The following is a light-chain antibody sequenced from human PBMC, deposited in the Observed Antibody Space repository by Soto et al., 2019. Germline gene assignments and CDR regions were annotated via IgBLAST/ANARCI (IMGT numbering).Light chain of an antibody. CDR1: QSVSSN. V-gene: IGKV3-11*01. CDR3: QQRSNWPLT. J-gene: IGKJ4*01. Sequence: ELVLTQSPATLSLSPGERATLSCRASQSVSSNLAWYQQKPGQAPRLLIFDAYNRATGIPGRFSGSGSGTDFTLTISSLEPEDFAVYYCQQRSNWPLTFGGGTKVDIK. CDR2: DAY.